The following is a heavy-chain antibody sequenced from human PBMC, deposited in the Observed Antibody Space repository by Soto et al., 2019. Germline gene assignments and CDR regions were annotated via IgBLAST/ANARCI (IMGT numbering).Heavy chain of an antibody. CDR3: ARVYYDSSGYYFPTDY. V-gene: IGHV1-3*01. CDR1: GYTFTSYA. D-gene: IGHD3-22*01. Sequence: GASVKVSCKASGYTFTSYAMHWVRQAPGQRLEWMGWINAGNGNTKYSQKFQGRVTITRDTSASTAYMELSSLRSEDTAVYYCARVYYDSSGYYFPTDYWGQGTLVTVSS. CDR2: INAGNGNT. J-gene: IGHJ4*02.